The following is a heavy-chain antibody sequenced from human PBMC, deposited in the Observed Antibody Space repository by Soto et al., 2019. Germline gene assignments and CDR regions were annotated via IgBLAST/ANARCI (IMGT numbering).Heavy chain of an antibody. J-gene: IGHJ5*01. CDR1: GFTFSRNG. CDR3: ARWVGGSMSDNSGKYDS. D-gene: IGHD3-22*01. V-gene: IGHV3-30*03. CDR2: VSYDGTKK. Sequence: QVQLVESGGGVVQPGTSLRLTCASSGFTFSRNGMHWVRQAPGKGLAWVALVSYDGTKKYYVHSVKARFTISRNNSENTLYMQMNSLRAEDTAVYYCARWVGGSMSDNSGKYDSWGQGTLVTVSS.